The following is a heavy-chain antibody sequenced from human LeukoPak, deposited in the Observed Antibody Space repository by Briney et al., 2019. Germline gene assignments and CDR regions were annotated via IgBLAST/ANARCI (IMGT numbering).Heavy chain of an antibody. V-gene: IGHV3-7*03. Sequence: GGSLRLSCAASGFTFDNYWMTGVGQAQGRGRGGVGMIKEDGSQKYYVDSVRGRFTISRDNAKNSLYLEMNSLRAEDAAVYYCVRDSGWYRFFYWGQGTLVTVSS. CDR1: GFTFDNYW. CDR3: VRDSGWYRFFY. J-gene: IGHJ4*02. D-gene: IGHD6-13*01. CDR2: IKEDGSQK.